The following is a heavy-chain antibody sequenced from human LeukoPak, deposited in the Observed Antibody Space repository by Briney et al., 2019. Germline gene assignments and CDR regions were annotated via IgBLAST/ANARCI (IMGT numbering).Heavy chain of an antibody. CDR3: ARVAEMATISYYFDY. CDR2: IIPIFGTA. J-gene: IGHJ4*02. CDR1: GGTFSSYA. Sequence: GASVKVSCKASGGTFSSYAISWVRQASGQGLEWMGGIIPIFGTANYAQKFQGRVTITADESTSTAYMELSSLRSEDTAVYYCARVAEMATISYYFDYWGQGTLVTVSS. D-gene: IGHD5-24*01. V-gene: IGHV1-69*13.